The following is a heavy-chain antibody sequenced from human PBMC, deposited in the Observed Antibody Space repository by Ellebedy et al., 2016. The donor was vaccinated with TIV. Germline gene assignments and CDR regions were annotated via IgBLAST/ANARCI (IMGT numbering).Heavy chain of an antibody. Sequence: SETLSLTXAISGDRVSSNSAAWNWIRQSPSRGLEWLARTYYRSKWSNDYAVSVKSRITINPDTSKNHFSLQLNSVTPEDTAVYYCARTGDRGRAFDYWGQGTLVTVSS. CDR1: GDRVSSNSAA. CDR2: TYYRSKWSN. J-gene: IGHJ4*02. V-gene: IGHV6-1*01. D-gene: IGHD7-27*01. CDR3: ARTGDRGRAFDY.